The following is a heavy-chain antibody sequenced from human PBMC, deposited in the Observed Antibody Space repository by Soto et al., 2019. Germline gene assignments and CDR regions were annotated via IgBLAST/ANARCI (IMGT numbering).Heavy chain of an antibody. V-gene: IGHV1-69*13. CDR3: AKAFYREEDGYNSFDY. D-gene: IGHD2-21*01. CDR2: IIPIFGTA. J-gene: IGHJ4*02. CDR1: GGTFSSYA. Sequence: GASVKVSCKASGGTFSSYAISWVRQAPGQGLEWMGGIIPIFGTANYAQKFQGRVTITADESTSTAYMELSGLRSEDTAVYYCAKAFYREEDGYNSFDYWGQGTMVTVSS.